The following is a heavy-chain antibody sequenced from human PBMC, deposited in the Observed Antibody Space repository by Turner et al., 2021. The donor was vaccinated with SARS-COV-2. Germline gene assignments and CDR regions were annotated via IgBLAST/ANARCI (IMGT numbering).Heavy chain of an antibody. CDR3: ARDKGEGSSGWLIPSGSYYFDY. V-gene: IGHV3-33*01. Sequence: QVQLVESGGGVVRPGRSLRLSCAASGFSSSSYGMHGVREAPGKGVEWVAVIWYDGSNKYYADSVKGRFTISRDNSKNTRYLQMNSLRAEDTAVYYCARDKGEGSSGWLIPSGSYYFDYWGQGTLVTVSS. D-gene: IGHD6-19*01. CDR2: IWYDGSNK. J-gene: IGHJ4*02. CDR1: GFSSSSYG.